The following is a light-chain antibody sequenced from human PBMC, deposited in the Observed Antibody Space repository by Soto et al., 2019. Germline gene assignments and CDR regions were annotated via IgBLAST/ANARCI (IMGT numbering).Light chain of an antibody. CDR3: QQRSNWPPYT. Sequence: EIVLTQSPATLSLSPGERATLSCRASQSVSSYLAWYQQKPGQAPRLLLYDASNRATGIPARFSGSGSGTDFSLTISSLENEDFAVYYCQQRSNWPPYTFGQGTKLEIK. CDR1: QSVSSY. CDR2: DAS. V-gene: IGKV3-11*01. J-gene: IGKJ2*01.